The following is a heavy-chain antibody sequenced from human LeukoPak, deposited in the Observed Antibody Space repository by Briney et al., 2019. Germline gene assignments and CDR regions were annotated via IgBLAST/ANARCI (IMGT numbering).Heavy chain of an antibody. V-gene: IGHV3-53*01. D-gene: IGHD5-18*01. CDR3: ASGKETSMAQGY. CDR2: IYSGGGI. Sequence: GGSLRLSCAVSGFTVSSNYMTWVRQAPGKGLEWVSVIYSGGGIYYADSVKGRFTISRDISKNTVDLQLNSLRAEDTAVYYCASGKETSMAQGYWGQGTLVTVSS. CDR1: GFTVSSNY. J-gene: IGHJ4*02.